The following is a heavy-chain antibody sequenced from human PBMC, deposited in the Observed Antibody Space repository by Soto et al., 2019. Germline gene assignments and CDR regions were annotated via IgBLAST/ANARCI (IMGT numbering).Heavy chain of an antibody. Sequence: GASVKVSCKASGGSFTYSLSWVRQAPGQGLEWMGGIIPIFGTTHYAQKFQGRVTITADESTKTAYMELSTLRSEDAAVYYCARLHSRGTYGMDIWGQGTTVTVSS. V-gene: IGHV1-69*13. CDR2: IIPIFGTT. CDR3: ARLHSRGTYGMDI. D-gene: IGHD4-4*01. J-gene: IGHJ6*02. CDR1: GGSFTYS.